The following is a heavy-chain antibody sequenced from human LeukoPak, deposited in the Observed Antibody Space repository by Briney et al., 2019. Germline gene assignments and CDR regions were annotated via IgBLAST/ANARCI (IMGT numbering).Heavy chain of an antibody. CDR1: GGSFSGYY. CDR3: ASRGRQGFLY. J-gene: IGHJ4*02. Sequence: PSETLSLTCAVYGGSFSGYYWSWIRQPPGKGLEWIGEIHHSGSTNYNPYLKSRVTISVDKSNNQFSLKLSSVTAADTAVYYCASRGRQGFLYWGQGTLVTVSS. D-gene: IGHD3-10*01. V-gene: IGHV4-34*01. CDR2: IHHSGST.